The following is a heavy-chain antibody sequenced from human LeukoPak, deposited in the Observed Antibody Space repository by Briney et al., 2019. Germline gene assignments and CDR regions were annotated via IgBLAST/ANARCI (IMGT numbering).Heavy chain of an antibody. Sequence: PSGTLSLTCAVSGGSISSSNWWSWVRQPPGKGLEWIGEIYHSGSTNYNPSLKSRVAISVDKYKNQFSLKLSSVTAADTAVYYCARDGDYDILTGPYAFDIWGQGTMVTVSS. CDR2: IYHSGST. D-gene: IGHD3-9*01. V-gene: IGHV4-4*02. J-gene: IGHJ3*02. CDR1: GGSISSSNW. CDR3: ARDGDYDILTGPYAFDI.